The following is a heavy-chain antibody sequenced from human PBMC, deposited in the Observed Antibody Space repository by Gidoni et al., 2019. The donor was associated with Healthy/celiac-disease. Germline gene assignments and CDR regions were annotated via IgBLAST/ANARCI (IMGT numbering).Heavy chain of an antibody. J-gene: IGHJ5*02. V-gene: IGHV1-46*03. CDR1: GYTFTSYY. CDR2: INPSGGST. Sequence: QVQLVQSGAEVKKPGASVKVSCKASGYTFTSYYMHWVRQAPGQGLEWMGIINPSGGSTSYAQKFQGRVTMTRDTSTSTVYMELSSLRSEDTAVYYCARDGHTAMVPIRWNWFDPWGQGTLVTVSS. D-gene: IGHD5-18*01. CDR3: ARDGHTAMVPIRWNWFDP.